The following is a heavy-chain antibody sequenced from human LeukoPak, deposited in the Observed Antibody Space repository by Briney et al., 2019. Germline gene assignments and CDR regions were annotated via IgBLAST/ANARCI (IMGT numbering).Heavy chain of an antibody. J-gene: IGHJ4*02. CDR1: GFTFGNYA. D-gene: IGHD3-3*01. CDR3: AKTRTTYDFWSEYYFDF. V-gene: IGHV3-23*01. Sequence: GGSLRLSCAASGFTFGNYAMNWVRQAPGKGLEWVSGITGRGGTTYYAVSVKGRFTISRDNSKNTLYLQMNSLRAEDTAVYFCAKTRTTYDFWSEYYFDFWGQGTLVTVSS. CDR2: ITGRGGTT.